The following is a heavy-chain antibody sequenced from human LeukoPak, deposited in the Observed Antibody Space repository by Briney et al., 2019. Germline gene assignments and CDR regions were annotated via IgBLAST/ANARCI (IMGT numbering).Heavy chain of an antibody. CDR1: GFTFSSYG. CDR2: ISGSGGST. CDR3: AKDLDWYYYDSSGYFFNCFDY. J-gene: IGHJ4*02. D-gene: IGHD3-22*01. V-gene: IGHV3-23*01. Sequence: GGSLRLSCAASGFTFSSYGMSWVRQAPGKGLEWVSAISGSGGSTYYADSVKGRFTISRDNSKNTLYLQMNSLRAEDTAVYYCAKDLDWYYYDSSGYFFNCFDYWGQGTLVTVSS.